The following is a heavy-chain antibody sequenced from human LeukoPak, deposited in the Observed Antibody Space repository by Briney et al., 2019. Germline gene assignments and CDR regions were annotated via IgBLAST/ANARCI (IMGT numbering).Heavy chain of an antibody. CDR3: ARNSRDGYNKFDY. D-gene: IGHD5-24*01. V-gene: IGHV4-59*01. CDR1: GGSISSYY. CDR2: IYYTGST. Sequence: PSETLSLTCTVSGGSISSYYWSWIRQPPGKGLEWIGYIYYTGSTNYNPSLKSRVTISVDTSKNQFSLTLSSVTATDTAVYYCARNSRDGYNKFDYWGQGTLVTVSS. J-gene: IGHJ4*02.